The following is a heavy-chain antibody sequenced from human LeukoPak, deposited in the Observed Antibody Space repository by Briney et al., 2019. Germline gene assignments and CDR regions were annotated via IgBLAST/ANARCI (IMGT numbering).Heavy chain of an antibody. J-gene: IGHJ4*02. D-gene: IGHD5-24*01. V-gene: IGHV4-39*07. CDR1: GGSISSNDYY. CDR2: MYYSGST. Sequence: PSETLSLTCIVSGGSISSNDYYWGWIRQPPGKGLEWIGSMYYSGSTYYNPSLKSRVTISVDTFKNQLSLKLSSVTAADTAVYYCAGGWLPDKNDFWGQGTLVTVSA. CDR3: AGGWLPDKNDF.